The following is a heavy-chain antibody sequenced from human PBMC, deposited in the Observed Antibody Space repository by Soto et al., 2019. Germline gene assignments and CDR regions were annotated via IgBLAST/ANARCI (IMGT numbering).Heavy chain of an antibody. D-gene: IGHD2-2*01. CDR2: IYYSGST. CDR1: GGSISSGGYY. V-gene: IGHV4-31*03. J-gene: IGHJ6*02. Sequence: SETLSLSCTVSGGSISSGGYYWSWIRQHPGKGLEWIGYIYYSGSTYYNPSLKSRVTISVDTSKNQFSLKLSSVTAADTAVYYCARTPVPAASNGMDVWGQGTTVTVSS. CDR3: ARTPVPAASNGMDV.